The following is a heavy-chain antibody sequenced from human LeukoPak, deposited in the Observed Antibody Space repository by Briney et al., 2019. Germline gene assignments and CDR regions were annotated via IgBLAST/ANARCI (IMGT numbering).Heavy chain of an antibody. CDR2: IYSGGST. D-gene: IGHD4-23*01. CDR1: GFTVSSNY. Sequence: GGSLRLSCAASGFTVSSNYMSWVRQAPGKGLEWVSVIYSGGSTYYADSVKGRFTISRDSSKNTLYLQMNSLRAEDTAVYYCAKGIHGGNSDDAFDIWGQGTMVTVSS. CDR3: AKGIHGGNSDDAFDI. J-gene: IGHJ3*02. V-gene: IGHV3-53*01.